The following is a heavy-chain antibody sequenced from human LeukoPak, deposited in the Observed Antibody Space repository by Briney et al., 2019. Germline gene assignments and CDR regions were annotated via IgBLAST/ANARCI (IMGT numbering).Heavy chain of an antibody. CDR3: AKDPGASVSGFHMDV. D-gene: IGHD2-8*02. CDR1: GFSFRNYG. Sequence: PGGSVRLSCASSGFSFRNYGMHWVRQATGKGLEWVSFIWSDGNNRFYADSVKGRFTISRDNSKNMLFLQMDTLRAEDTALYYCAKDPGASVSGFHMDVWGNGTTVIVSS. V-gene: IGHV3-30*02. CDR2: IWSDGNNR. J-gene: IGHJ6*03.